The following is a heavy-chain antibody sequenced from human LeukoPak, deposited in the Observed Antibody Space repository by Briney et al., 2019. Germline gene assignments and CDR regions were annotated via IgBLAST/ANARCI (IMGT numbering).Heavy chain of an antibody. CDR3: AKGGVGSGKTFDS. J-gene: IGHJ4*02. Sequence: GGSLRLSCAASGFTFSSYAMSWVRQAPGKGLEWVSGISGSGDSTYYADSVKGRFTISRDNSKNTLYLQMDSLRAEDTAMYYCAKGGVGSGKTFDSWGQGTLVTVSS. CDR2: ISGSGDST. D-gene: IGHD3-10*01. V-gene: IGHV3-23*01. CDR1: GFTFSSYA.